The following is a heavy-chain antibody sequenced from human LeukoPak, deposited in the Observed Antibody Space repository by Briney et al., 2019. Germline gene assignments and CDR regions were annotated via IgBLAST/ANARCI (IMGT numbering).Heavy chain of an antibody. Sequence: PSETLSLTCAVSGGSISSGGYSWSWIRQPPGKGLEWIGYIYYSGSTYYNPSLKSRVTISVDTSKNQFSLKLSSVTAADTAVYYCARMTSHRFGEGRIDYWGQGTLVTVSS. CDR3: ARMTSHRFGEGRIDY. CDR1: GGSISSGGYS. D-gene: IGHD3-10*01. J-gene: IGHJ4*02. CDR2: IYYSGST. V-gene: IGHV4-31*11.